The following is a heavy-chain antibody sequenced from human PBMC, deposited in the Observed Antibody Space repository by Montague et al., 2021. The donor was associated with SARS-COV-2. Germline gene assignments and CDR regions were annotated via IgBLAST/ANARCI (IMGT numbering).Heavy chain of an antibody. Sequence: SLILSCAASGFTFSTYTMNWVRQTPVQGLEWVSSIGGTSGYIYYADSVKGRFTISRDNAKNSLYLQMNSLRPDDTGVYYCWRGNGPWGQGTLVTVSS. V-gene: IGHV3-21*01. CDR1: GFTFSTYT. J-gene: IGHJ5*02. CDR2: IGGTSGYI. CDR3: WRGNGP. D-gene: IGHD2-8*01.